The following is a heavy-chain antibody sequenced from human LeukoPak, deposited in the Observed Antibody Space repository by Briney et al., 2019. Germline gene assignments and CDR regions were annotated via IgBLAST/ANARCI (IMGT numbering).Heavy chain of an antibody. D-gene: IGHD3-22*01. CDR1: GFTFSSYE. Sequence: GGSLRLSCAASGFTFSSYEMNWVRQAPGKGVEWVSYISSSGSTICYADSVKGRFTISRDNAKNSLYLQMNSLRAEDTAVYYCARDSITLNLYYYYYMDVWGKGTTVTVSS. J-gene: IGHJ6*03. CDR2: ISSSGSTI. CDR3: ARDSITLNLYYYYYMDV. V-gene: IGHV3-48*03.